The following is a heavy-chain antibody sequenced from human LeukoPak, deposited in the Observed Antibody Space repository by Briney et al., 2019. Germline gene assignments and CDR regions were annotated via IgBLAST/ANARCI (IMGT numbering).Heavy chain of an antibody. CDR3: TTIKRGDIFGYFDF. CDR1: GGSMTTHH. V-gene: IGHV4-59*11. J-gene: IGHJ4*02. Sequence: SETLSLTCTVSGGSMTTHHCNWIRHTPGKGLEWSGYVFDSGRTKVNPSLTRRVTLSTDTSKNQLSLRLSSVTAADTAVYYCTTIKRGDIFGYFDFWGQGILVTVSS. D-gene: IGHD5-18*01. CDR2: VFDSGRT.